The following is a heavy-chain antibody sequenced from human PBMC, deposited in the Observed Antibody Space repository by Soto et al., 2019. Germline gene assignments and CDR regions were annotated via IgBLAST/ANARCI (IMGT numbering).Heavy chain of an antibody. Sequence: GESLKISCKGSGYSFTSYWIGWVRQMPGKGLEWMGIIYPGDSDTRYSPSFQGQVTISADKSISTAYLQWSSLKASDTAMYYCARLSYDFWSGYSNPGPDYWGQGTLVTVSS. CDR3: ARLSYDFWSGYSNPGPDY. D-gene: IGHD3-3*01. CDR2: IYPGDSDT. CDR1: GYSFTSYW. J-gene: IGHJ4*02. V-gene: IGHV5-51*01.